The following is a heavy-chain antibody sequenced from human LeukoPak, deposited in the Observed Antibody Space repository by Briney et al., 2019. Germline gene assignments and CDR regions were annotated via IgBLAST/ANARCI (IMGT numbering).Heavy chain of an antibody. CDR3: ARRGPYSSSPPNYYYYYMDV. J-gene: IGHJ6*03. Sequence: SETLSLTCTVSGGSISSSSYYWGWIRQPPGKGLEWIGEINHSGSTNYNPSLKSRVTISVDTSKNQFSLKLSSVTAADTAVYYCARRGPYSSSPPNYYYYYMDVWGKGTTVTVSS. CDR1: GGSISSSSYY. D-gene: IGHD6-6*01. CDR2: INHSGST. V-gene: IGHV4-39*07.